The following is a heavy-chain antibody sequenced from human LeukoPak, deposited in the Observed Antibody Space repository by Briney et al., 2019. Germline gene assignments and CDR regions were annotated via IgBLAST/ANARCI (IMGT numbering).Heavy chain of an antibody. V-gene: IGHV3-30-3*01. CDR2: ISYDGSSK. D-gene: IGHD3-16*02. CDR1: GFTFSSYA. J-gene: IGHJ4*02. Sequence: GGSLRLSCAAFGFTFSSYAMHWVRQAPGKGLEWVAVISYDGSSKYYVDSVKGRFTISRDNSKNTLYLQMNSLRAEDTAVYYCARGESYDYVWGSYRHWGQGTLVTVSS. CDR3: ARGESYDYVWGSYRH.